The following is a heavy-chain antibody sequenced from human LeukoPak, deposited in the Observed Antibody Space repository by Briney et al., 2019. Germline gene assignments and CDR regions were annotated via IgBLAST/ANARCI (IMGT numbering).Heavy chain of an antibody. J-gene: IGHJ4*02. CDR2: ISYDGRNK. V-gene: IGHV3-30*18. CDR3: AKDIEAGYSSIWTIEY. Sequence: GRSLRLSCVASGFTFSSYGMHWVRQAPGKGLEWVALISYDGRNKYYVDSVKGRFTISRDNSKNTLYLQMNSLRAEDTAVYYCAKDIEAGYSSIWTIEYWGQGTLVTVSS. D-gene: IGHD6-13*01. CDR1: GFTFSSYG.